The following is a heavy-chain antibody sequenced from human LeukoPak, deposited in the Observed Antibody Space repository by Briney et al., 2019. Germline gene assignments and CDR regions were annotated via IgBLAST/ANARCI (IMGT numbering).Heavy chain of an antibody. CDR2: ISYDGSNK. CDR3: AKDGIAAAGFGWGLKTYYYYGMDV. J-gene: IGHJ6*02. CDR1: GFTFSSYG. Sequence: GGSLRLSCAAFGFTFSSYGMHWVRQAPGKGLEWVAVISYDGSNKYYADSVKGRFTISRDNSKNTLYLQMNSLRAEDTAVYYCAKDGIAAAGFGWGLKTYYYYGMDVWGQGTTVTVSS. D-gene: IGHD6-13*01. V-gene: IGHV3-30*18.